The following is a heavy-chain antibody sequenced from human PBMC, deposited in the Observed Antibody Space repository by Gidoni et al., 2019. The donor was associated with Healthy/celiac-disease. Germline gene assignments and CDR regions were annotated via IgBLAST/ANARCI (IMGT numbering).Heavy chain of an antibody. D-gene: IGHD3-9*01. Sequence: EVQLVESGGGLVQPGGSLRLSCAASGFTFSDHYMDWVRQAPGKGLEWVGRTRNKANSYTTEYAASVKGRFTISRDDSKNSLYLQMNSLKTEDTAVYYCARGGLRYFENYWGQGTLVTVSS. CDR3: ARGGLRYFENY. J-gene: IGHJ4*02. CDR1: GFTFSDHY. CDR2: TRNKANSYTT. V-gene: IGHV3-72*01.